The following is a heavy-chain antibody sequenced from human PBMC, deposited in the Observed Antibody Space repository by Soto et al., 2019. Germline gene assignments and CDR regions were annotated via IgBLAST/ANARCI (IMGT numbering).Heavy chain of an antibody. D-gene: IGHD2-15*01. CDR1: GGSISSGGYY. J-gene: IGHJ6*02. V-gene: IGHV4-31*03. Sequence: PSETLSLTCTVSGGSISSGGYYWSWIRQHPGKGLEWIGYIYYSGSTYYNPSLKSRVTISVDTSKNQFSLKLSSVTAADTAVYYCAREQGYCSGGSCLPAYYYYGMDVWGQGTTVTSP. CDR2: IYYSGST. CDR3: AREQGYCSGGSCLPAYYYYGMDV.